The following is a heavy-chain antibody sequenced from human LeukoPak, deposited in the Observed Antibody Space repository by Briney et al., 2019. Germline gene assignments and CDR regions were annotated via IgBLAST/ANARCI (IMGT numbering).Heavy chain of an antibody. CDR1: GYTFTSYY. Sequence: GASVKVSCKASGYTFTSYYMHWVRQAPGQGLEWMGIINPSGGSTSYAQKFQGRVTMTRDTSTSTVYMELSSLRSEDTAVYYCARAAGYCSSTSCYKGDSYFDYWGQGTPVTVSS. CDR3: ARAAGYCSSTSCYKGDSYFDY. CDR2: INPSGGST. V-gene: IGHV1-46*01. J-gene: IGHJ4*02. D-gene: IGHD2-2*02.